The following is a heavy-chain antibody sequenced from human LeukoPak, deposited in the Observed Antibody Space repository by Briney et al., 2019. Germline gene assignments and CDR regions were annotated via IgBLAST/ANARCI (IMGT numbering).Heavy chain of an antibody. CDR1: GGSVSSGSDY. CDR2: IYYSGST. CDR3: ARGMKWFDP. Sequence: SETLSLTCTVSGGSVSSGSDYWSWIRQPPGKGLEWIGYIYYSGSTNYNPSLKSRVTISVDTSKNQFSLKLSSVTAADTAVYYCARGMKWFDPWGQGTLVTVSS. V-gene: IGHV4-61*01. J-gene: IGHJ5*02.